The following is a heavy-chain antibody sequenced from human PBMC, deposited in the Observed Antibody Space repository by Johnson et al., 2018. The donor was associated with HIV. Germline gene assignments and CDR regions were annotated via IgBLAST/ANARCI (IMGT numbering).Heavy chain of an antibody. Sequence: EMQLVESGGGLVQPGGSLRLSCAASGFTFSSYWMSWVRQAPGKGLEWVANIKQDGSETYYVDSVKGRFTISRDNAKNSLYLQMNSLRAEDTAVYYCARDIDSSSWYTGPDAFDIWGQGTMVTVSS. CDR1: GFTFSSYW. V-gene: IGHV3-7*01. D-gene: IGHD6-13*01. CDR3: ARDIDSSSWYTGPDAFDI. CDR2: IKQDGSET. J-gene: IGHJ3*02.